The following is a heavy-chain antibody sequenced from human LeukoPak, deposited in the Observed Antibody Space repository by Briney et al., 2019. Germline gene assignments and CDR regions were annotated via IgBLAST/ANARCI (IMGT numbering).Heavy chain of an antibody. CDR2: FDPEDGET. D-gene: IGHD4-17*01. CDR1: GYTLTESS. J-gene: IGHJ5*02. Sequence: ASVKVSCTVSGYTLTESSMHWVRQAPGKGLEWMGGFDPEDGETTYAQKFQGRVTMTEDTSTDTAYMELSSLRSEDTAVYYCATLHGDYEYSFDPWGQGVLVTVSS. V-gene: IGHV1-24*01. CDR3: ATLHGDYEYSFDP.